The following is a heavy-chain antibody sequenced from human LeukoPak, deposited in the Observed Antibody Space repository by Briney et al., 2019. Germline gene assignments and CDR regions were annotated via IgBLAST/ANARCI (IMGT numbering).Heavy chain of an antibody. CDR1: GGTFSSYA. V-gene: IGHV1-69*05. D-gene: IGHD3-22*01. CDR2: IIPIFGTA. CDR3: ARETYYYDSSGYYYVRGYFDY. Sequence: SVKVSCKASGGTFSSYAISWVRQAPGQGLEWMGGIIPIFGTANYARKFQGRVTITTDESTSTAYMELSSLRSEDTAVYYCARETYYYDSSGYYYVRGYFDYWGQGTLVTVSS. J-gene: IGHJ4*02.